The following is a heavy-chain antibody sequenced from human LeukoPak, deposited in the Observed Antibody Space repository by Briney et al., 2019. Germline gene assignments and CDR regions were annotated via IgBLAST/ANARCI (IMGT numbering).Heavy chain of an antibody. Sequence: SETLSLTCTVSGGSISSGSYYWSWIRQPAGKGLEWIGYIYYSGSTNYNPSLKSRVTISVDTSKNQFSLKLSSVTAADTAVYYCARGGYYYDYFDYWGQGTLVTVSS. J-gene: IGHJ4*02. V-gene: IGHV4-61*10. CDR1: GGSISSGSYY. CDR2: IYYSGST. CDR3: ARGGYYYDYFDY. D-gene: IGHD3-22*01.